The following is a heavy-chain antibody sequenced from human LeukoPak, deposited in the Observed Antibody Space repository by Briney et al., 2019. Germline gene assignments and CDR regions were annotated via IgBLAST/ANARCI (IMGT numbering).Heavy chain of an antibody. CDR2: TYYRSKWNT. CDR1: GDSVSSNSAA. D-gene: IGHD6-6*01. V-gene: IGHV6-1*01. CDR3: SRQRSTSTYYFGLDV. J-gene: IGHJ6*02. Sequence: SQTLSLTCAISGDSVSSNSAAWNWIRQSPSRGLEWLGRTYYRSKWNTDYAASVQNRITINPDTSTNQFSLQLKSATPEDTAVYYCSRQRSTSTYYFGLDVWGQGTTVTASS.